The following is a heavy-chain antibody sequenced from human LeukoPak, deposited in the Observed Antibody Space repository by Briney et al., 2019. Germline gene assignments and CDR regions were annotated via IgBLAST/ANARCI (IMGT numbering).Heavy chain of an antibody. CDR1: GYTFTGYY. CDR3: ARTPSTSETAAGSFDY. V-gene: IGHV1-2*02. J-gene: IGHJ4*02. CDR2: ISPNSGGT. D-gene: IGHD6-13*01. Sequence: ASVTVSCKASGYTFTGYYMHWVRQAPGQGREWMGWISPNSGGTNYAQKFQGRVTMTRDTSISTAYMELSSLRSEDTAVYYCARTPSTSETAAGSFDYWGQGTLVTVSS.